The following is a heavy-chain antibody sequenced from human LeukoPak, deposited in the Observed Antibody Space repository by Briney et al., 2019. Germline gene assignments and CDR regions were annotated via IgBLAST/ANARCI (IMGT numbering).Heavy chain of an antibody. V-gene: IGHV3-30*03. D-gene: IGHD3-3*01. CDR2: ISNDGSRK. Sequence: GGSLRLSCAASGFTFSSYAMTWVRRAPGKGLEWVAIISNDGSRKYYAHSVEGRFTISRDNSKNTLYLQMDSLRAEDTAVYYCARDRAWNYFDYWGQGTLVTVSS. CDR1: GFTFSSYA. CDR3: ARDRAWNYFDY. J-gene: IGHJ4*02.